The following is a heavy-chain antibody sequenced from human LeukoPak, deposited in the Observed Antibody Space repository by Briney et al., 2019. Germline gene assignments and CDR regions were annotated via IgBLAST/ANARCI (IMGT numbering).Heavy chain of an antibody. Sequence: GGSLRLSCGDSGFTFSSYAISWVRQAPGKGLEWLSAISGSGGSTYYADSVKGRFTISRDNSKNTLYLQMNSLRAEDTAVYYCASALRIYYYFDYWGQGTLVTVSS. V-gene: IGHV3-23*01. CDR1: GFTFSSYA. CDR3: ASALRIYYYFDY. J-gene: IGHJ4*02. CDR2: ISGSGGST. D-gene: IGHD1-26*01.